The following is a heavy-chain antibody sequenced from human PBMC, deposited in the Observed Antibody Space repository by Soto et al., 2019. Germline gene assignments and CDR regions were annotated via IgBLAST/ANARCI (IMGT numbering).Heavy chain of an antibody. D-gene: IGHD3-9*01. J-gene: IGHJ4*02. CDR1: GFTFDDYT. Sequence: GGSLRLSCAASGFTFDDYTMHWVRQAPGKVLEWVSLISWDGGSTYYADSVKGRFTISRDNSKNSLYLQMNSLRTEDTALYYCAKDIGRILTGYSLSFDYWGQGNPVTVSS. CDR2: ISWDGGST. V-gene: IGHV3-43*01. CDR3: AKDIGRILTGYSLSFDY.